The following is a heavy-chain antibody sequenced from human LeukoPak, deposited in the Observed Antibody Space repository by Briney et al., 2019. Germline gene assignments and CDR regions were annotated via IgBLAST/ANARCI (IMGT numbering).Heavy chain of an antibody. J-gene: IGHJ6*02. Sequence: ASVMVSCKASGYTLTGYYMHWVRQAPGQGLEWMGRINPNSGGTNYAQKFQGRVTMTRDTSISTAYMELSSLRSDDTAVYYCAREQPADNYYGMDVWGQGTTVTVSS. CDR1: GYTLTGYY. CDR3: AREQPADNYYGMDV. CDR2: INPNSGGT. D-gene: IGHD2-2*01. V-gene: IGHV1-2*06.